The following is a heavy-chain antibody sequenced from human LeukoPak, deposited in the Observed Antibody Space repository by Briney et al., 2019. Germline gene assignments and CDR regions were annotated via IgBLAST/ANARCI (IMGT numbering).Heavy chain of an antibody. Sequence: GGSLRLSCAASGFTFSSYAMSWVRQAPGKGLEWVSAISGSGGSTYYADSVKGRFTISRDNSNNTLYLQMNSLRAEDTAVYYCAKSRSDIVVVPAAIYYYYYYMDVWGKGTTVTASS. V-gene: IGHV3-23*01. J-gene: IGHJ6*03. CDR3: AKSRSDIVVVPAAIYYYYYYMDV. D-gene: IGHD2-2*01. CDR2: ISGSGGST. CDR1: GFTFSSYA.